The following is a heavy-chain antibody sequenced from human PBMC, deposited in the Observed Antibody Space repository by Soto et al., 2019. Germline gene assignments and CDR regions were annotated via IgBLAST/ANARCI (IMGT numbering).Heavy chain of an antibody. CDR2: IFSNDEK. Sequence: SGPTLVNPTETLTLTCTVSGFSLSNARMGVSWIRQPPGKALEWLAHIFSNDEKSYSTSLKSRLTISKDTSKSQVVLTMTNMDPVDTATYYCARISDNNHRSYSSEYCFDPWGQGTLVTVSS. CDR3: ARISDNNHRSYSSEYCFDP. D-gene: IGHD6-25*01. J-gene: IGHJ5*02. CDR1: GFSLSNARMG. V-gene: IGHV2-26*01.